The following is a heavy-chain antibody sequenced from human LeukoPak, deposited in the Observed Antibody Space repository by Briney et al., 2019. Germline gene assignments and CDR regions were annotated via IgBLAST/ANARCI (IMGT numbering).Heavy chain of an antibody. CDR2: IYPGDSDT. Sequence: RGESLQISCKGSGSIFTSYWIGWVRQLPGKGLEWMGIIYPGDSDTRYSPSFQGQVTISADKSISTAYLQWSSLKASDTAMYYCARGSHYGYPGGGDYWGQGTLVTVSS. D-gene: IGHD1-26*01. J-gene: IGHJ4*02. CDR3: ARGSHYGYPGGGDY. CDR1: GSIFTSYW. V-gene: IGHV5-51*01.